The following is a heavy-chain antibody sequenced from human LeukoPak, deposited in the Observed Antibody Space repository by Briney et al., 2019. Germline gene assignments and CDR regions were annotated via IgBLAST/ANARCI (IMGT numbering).Heavy chain of an antibody. D-gene: IGHD3-10*01. CDR3: AKTRALGY. J-gene: IGHJ4*02. Sequence: GGSLRLSCAASGFTFSSYSMNWVRQAPGKGLEWVAVISYDGSNKYYADSVKGRFTISRDNSKNTLYLQMNSLRAEDTAVYYCAKTRALGYWGQGTLVTVSS. V-gene: IGHV3-30*18. CDR2: ISYDGSNK. CDR1: GFTFSSYS.